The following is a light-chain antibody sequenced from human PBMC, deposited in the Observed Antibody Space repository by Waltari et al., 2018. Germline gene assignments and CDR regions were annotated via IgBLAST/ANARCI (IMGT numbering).Light chain of an antibody. CDR2: YAS. Sequence: EIVLTQSPDFQSVTPKETVTITCRASQSIGNSLHWYQHKPDQSPKALIKYASQSMSGVPSRFSGSGSWTDFTLTINGLETEDAATYYCHQTGALPWTFGQGTKVEI. V-gene: IGKV6-21*02. J-gene: IGKJ1*01. CDR1: QSIGNS. CDR3: HQTGALPWT.